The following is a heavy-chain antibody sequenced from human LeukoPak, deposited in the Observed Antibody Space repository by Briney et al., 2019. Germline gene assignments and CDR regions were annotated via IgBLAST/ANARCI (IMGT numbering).Heavy chain of an antibody. CDR3: ATYYYGSGSYYIHYYGMDV. CDR1: GFTFRSYG. V-gene: IGHV3-30*03. Sequence: GGPLRLSCAASGFTFRSYGRNWGWQAPGKGMEWVAVISYDGSNKYYADSVKGRFTISRDNSKNTLYLQMNSLRAEDTAVYYCATYYYGSGSYYIHYYGMDVWGKGTTATVSS. J-gene: IGHJ6*04. CDR2: ISYDGSNK. D-gene: IGHD3-10*01.